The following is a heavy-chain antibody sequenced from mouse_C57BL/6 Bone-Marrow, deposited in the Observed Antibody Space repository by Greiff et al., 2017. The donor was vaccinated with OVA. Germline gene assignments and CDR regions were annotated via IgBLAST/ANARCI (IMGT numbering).Heavy chain of an antibody. CDR3: TTLYYYGSSYGY. CDR1: GFNIKDYY. Sequence: VQLQQSGAELVRPGASVKLSCTASGFNIKDYYMHWVKQRPEQGLEWIGRIDPEDGDTEYAPKFQGKATMTADPSSNTAYLQLSSLTSEDTAVYYCTTLYYYGSSYGYWGQGTTLTVSS. V-gene: IGHV14-1*01. CDR2: IDPEDGDT. D-gene: IGHD1-1*01. J-gene: IGHJ2*01.